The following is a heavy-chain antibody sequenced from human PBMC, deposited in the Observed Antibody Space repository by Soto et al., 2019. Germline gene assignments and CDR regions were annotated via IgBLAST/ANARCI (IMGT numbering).Heavy chain of an antibody. Sequence: QVQLVQSGAEVKKPGASVKVSCKASGYTFTSYGISWVRQAPGQGLEWMGWISAYNGNTNYAQKLQGRVTMTTDTSTSTAYMELRSLRSDDTAVYYCARATAVGQDIVVVPPGDVWGQGTTVTVSS. D-gene: IGHD2-2*01. J-gene: IGHJ6*02. CDR2: ISAYNGNT. V-gene: IGHV1-18*01. CDR3: ARATAVGQDIVVVPPGDV. CDR1: GYTFTSYG.